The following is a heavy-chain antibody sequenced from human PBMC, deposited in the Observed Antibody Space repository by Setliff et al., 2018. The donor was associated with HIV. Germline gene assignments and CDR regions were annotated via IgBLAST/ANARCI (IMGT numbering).Heavy chain of an antibody. J-gene: IGHJ5*02. CDR1: GGTFTGYY. CDR2: INPNSGGT. D-gene: IGHD3-10*01. CDR3: AREAAYYYGSGSYNWFDP. Sequence: ASVKVSCKASGGTFTGYYMHWVRQAPGQGLEWMGRINPNSGGTNYAQKFQGRVTMTRDTSISTAYMELSRLRSDDTAVYYCAREAAYYYGSGSYNWFDPWGQGTLVTVSS. V-gene: IGHV1-2*06.